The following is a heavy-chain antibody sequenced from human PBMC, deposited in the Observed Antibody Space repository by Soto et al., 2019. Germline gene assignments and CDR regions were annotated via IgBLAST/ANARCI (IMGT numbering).Heavy chain of an antibody. CDR2: IYPGDSDT. D-gene: IGHD7-27*01. J-gene: IGHJ2*01. Sequence: ESLKISRKGSGYSFTSYWIGWVRQMPGKGLEWMGIIYPGDSDTRHSPSFQGQVTISADKSISTAYLQWSSLKASDTAMYYCARPVPLSRVAAFGRSVLGHFDLSGRGTLVPVS. V-gene: IGHV5-51*01. CDR3: ARPVPLSRVAAFGRSVLGHFDL. CDR1: GYSFTSYW.